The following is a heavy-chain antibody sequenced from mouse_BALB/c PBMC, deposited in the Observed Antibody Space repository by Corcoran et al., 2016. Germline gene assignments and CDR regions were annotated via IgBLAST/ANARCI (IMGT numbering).Heavy chain of an antibody. CDR1: TYTFTDYY. J-gene: IGHJ3*01. CDR2: IYPGSGNT. Sequence: QIQLQQSGPELVKPGASVKISCKASTYTFTDYYINWVKQKPGQGLEWIGWIYPGSGNTKYNEKFKGKTTLTVDTSSSTAYMQLSSLTSEDTAVYFCARGGYYGYNGFAYWGQGTLVTVSA. V-gene: IGHV1-84*02. CDR3: ARGGYYGYNGFAY. D-gene: IGHD2-2*01.